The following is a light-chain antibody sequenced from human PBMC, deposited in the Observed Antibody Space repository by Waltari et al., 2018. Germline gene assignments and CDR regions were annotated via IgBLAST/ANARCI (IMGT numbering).Light chain of an antibody. CDR3: QQAHTFPFT. Sequence: DIQMAQSPSSVSASVGDTVTITCRASEGPRTWLAWYQQKPGKAPKLLIYGASILQSGVPARFSGSGSGTDFTLTISNLQADDFASYYCQQAHTFPFTFGPGTKVYIK. V-gene: IGKV1-12*01. CDR2: GAS. J-gene: IGKJ3*01. CDR1: EGPRTW.